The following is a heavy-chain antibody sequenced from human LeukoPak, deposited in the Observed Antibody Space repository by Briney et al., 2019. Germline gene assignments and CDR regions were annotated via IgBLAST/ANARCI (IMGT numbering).Heavy chain of an antibody. CDR3: ARDETAIFDY. CDR1: GFTVSSNY. V-gene: IGHV3-53*01. CDR2: IYSGGST. J-gene: IGHJ4*02. D-gene: IGHD2-21*02. Sequence: GGSLRLSCAASGFTVSSNYMSWVRQAPGKGLEWVSVIYSGGSTYYADSVEGRFTISRDNSKNTLYLQMNSLRAEDTAVYYCARDETAIFDYWGQGTLVTVSS.